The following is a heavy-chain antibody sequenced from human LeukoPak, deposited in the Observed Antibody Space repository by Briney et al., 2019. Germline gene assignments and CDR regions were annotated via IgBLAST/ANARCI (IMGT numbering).Heavy chain of an antibody. CDR3: ARDRYYYGSGSRGWFDP. J-gene: IGHJ5*02. V-gene: IGHV1-2*02. D-gene: IGHD3-10*01. CDR1: GYTFTSYG. CDR2: INPNSGGT. Sequence: ASVKVSCKASGYTFTSYGISWVRQAPGQGLEWMGWINPNSGGTNYAQKFQGRVTMTRDTSISTAYMELSRLRSDDTAVYYCARDRYYYGSGSRGWFDPWGQGTLVTVSS.